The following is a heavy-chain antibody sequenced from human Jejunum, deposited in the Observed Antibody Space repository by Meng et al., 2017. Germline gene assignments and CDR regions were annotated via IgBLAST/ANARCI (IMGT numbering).Heavy chain of an antibody. J-gene: IGHJ6*02. D-gene: IGHD3-10*01. Sequence: ASVKVSCKASGYIFTSYDINRVRQATGQGLGWVGWMNPNSGNTGYAQKFRGRVTMTRDTSISTAYMELSSLRSKDTAVYYCARLGGSGRYAFYHFGMDVWGQGTTVTVSS. CDR2: MNPNSGNT. V-gene: IGHV1-8*01. CDR1: GYIFTSYD. CDR3: ARLGGSGRYAFYHFGMDV.